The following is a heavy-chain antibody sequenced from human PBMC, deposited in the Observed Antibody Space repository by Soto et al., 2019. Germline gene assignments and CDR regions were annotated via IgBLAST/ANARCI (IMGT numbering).Heavy chain of an antibody. V-gene: IGHV3-11*01. CDR3: ARATYIAAAGAQSGLVFDY. CDR2: ISSSGSTI. J-gene: IGHJ4*02. CDR1: GFTFSDYY. D-gene: IGHD6-13*01. Sequence: PGGSLRLSCAASGFTFSDYYMSWIRQAPGKGLEWVSYISSSGSTIYYADSVKGRFTISRDNAKNSLYLQMNSLRAEDTAVYYCARATYIAAAGAQSGLVFDYWGQGTLVTGSS.